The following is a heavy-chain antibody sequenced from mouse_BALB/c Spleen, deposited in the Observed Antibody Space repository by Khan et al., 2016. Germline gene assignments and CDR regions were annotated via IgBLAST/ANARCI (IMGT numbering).Heavy chain of an antibody. CDR3: MSLYYYGSSYFDY. V-gene: IGHV11-2*02. J-gene: IGHJ2*01. D-gene: IGHD1-1*01. CDR1: GFTFSGFW. Sequence: EVQLLETGGGLVQPGGSRGLSCEGSGFTFSGFWMSWVRQTPGKTLEWIGAINSDGSAINYAPSIKDRFTIFRDNDKSTLYLQMSNVRSEDTDTYFCMSLYYYGSSYFDYWGQGTTLTVAS. CDR2: INSDGSAI.